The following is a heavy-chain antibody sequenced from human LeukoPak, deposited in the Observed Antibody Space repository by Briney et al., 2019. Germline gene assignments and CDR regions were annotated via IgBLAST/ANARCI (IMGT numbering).Heavy chain of an antibody. CDR2: INPNSGGT. J-gene: IGHJ4*02. V-gene: IGHV1-2*02. CDR3: ARDSWIVWGSGTMGLDH. Sequence: ASVKVSCKASGYTFIGYYMHGVRQAPGQGLEWMGWINPNSGGTNYAQKFQDRVTMTRDTSITTAYMELSRLRSDDTAVYYCARDSWIVWGSGTMGLDHWLQGALVTVSS. CDR1: GYTFIGYY. D-gene: IGHD3-10*01.